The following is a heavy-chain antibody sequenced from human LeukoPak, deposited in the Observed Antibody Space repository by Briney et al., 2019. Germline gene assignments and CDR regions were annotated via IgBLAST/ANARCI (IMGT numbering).Heavy chain of an antibody. Sequence: SVKVSCKASGFTFTSSAMQWVRQARGQRLEWIGWIVVGSGNTNYAQKFQERVTITSDMSTSTAYMELSSLRSEDTAVYYCAAFSLGDYDYGDYTDAFDIWGQGTMVTVSS. CDR2: IVVGSGNT. CDR1: GFTFTSSA. V-gene: IGHV1-58*02. D-gene: IGHD4-17*01. CDR3: AAFSLGDYDYGDYTDAFDI. J-gene: IGHJ3*02.